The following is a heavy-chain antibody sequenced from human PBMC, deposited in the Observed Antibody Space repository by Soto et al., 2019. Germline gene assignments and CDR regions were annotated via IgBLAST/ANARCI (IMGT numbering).Heavy chain of an antibody. CDR3: AREKRYYGSGPNRGAFDI. CDR1: GYTFTSYG. J-gene: IGHJ3*02. V-gene: IGHV1-18*01. Sequence: QVQLVQSGAEVKKPGASVKVSCKASGYTFTSYGISWVRQAPGQGLEWMGWISAYNGNTNYAQKLQGRVTMTTDTSTSTAYMELRSLRSDDTAVYYCAREKRYYGSGPNRGAFDIWGQGTMVTVSS. D-gene: IGHD3-10*01. CDR2: ISAYNGNT.